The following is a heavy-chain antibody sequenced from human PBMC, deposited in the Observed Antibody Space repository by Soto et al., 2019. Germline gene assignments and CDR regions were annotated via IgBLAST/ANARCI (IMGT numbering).Heavy chain of an antibody. D-gene: IGHD2-15*01. CDR2: INAGNGNT. Sequence: ASVKVSCKASGYTFTSYAMHWVRQAPGQRLEWMGWINAGNGNTKYSQKFQGRVTITRDTSASTAYLQWSSLKASDTAMYYCARLIRKLPQRKYYFDYWGQGTLVTVSS. V-gene: IGHV1-3*01. CDR1: GYTFTSYA. J-gene: IGHJ4*02. CDR3: ARLIRKLPQRKYYFDY.